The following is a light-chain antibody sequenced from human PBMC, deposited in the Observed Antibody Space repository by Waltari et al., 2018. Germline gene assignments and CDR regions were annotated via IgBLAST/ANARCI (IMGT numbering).Light chain of an antibody. V-gene: IGLV4-69*01. Sequence: QLVLTQSPSASASLGASVKLTCTLRSGHSSYAIAWHQQQPEKGPRYLMKLNSDGSHSKGDGIPDRFSGSSSGAERYLPISSLQSEDEADYYCQTWGTGPVVFGGGTKLTVL. CDR2: LNSDGSH. CDR1: SGHSSYA. J-gene: IGLJ2*01. CDR3: QTWGTGPVV.